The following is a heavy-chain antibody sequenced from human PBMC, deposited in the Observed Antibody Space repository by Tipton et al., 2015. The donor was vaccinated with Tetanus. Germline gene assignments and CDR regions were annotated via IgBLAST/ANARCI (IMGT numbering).Heavy chain of an antibody. Sequence: QLVQSGAEVKKPGSSVKVSCKASGGTFTSFAISWVRQAPGQGLEWMGGIIPVFGTAEYAQKFQGRVKLTRDTSTSTVYLELSSLRPGDTAVYYCARERGNRGNAFDLWGQGTMVAVSS. V-gene: IGHV1-69*06. J-gene: IGHJ3*01. CDR2: IIPVFGTA. CDR3: ARERGNRGNAFDL. D-gene: IGHD3-16*01. CDR1: GGTFTSFA.